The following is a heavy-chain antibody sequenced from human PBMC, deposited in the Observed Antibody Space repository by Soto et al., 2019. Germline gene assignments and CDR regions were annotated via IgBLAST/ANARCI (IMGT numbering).Heavy chain of an antibody. V-gene: IGHV3-21*01. D-gene: IGHD3-22*01. CDR1: GFAFSSYS. CDR2: ISSSSSYI. J-gene: IGHJ6*02. Sequence: PGGSLRLSCAASGFAFSSYSMNWVRQAPGKGLEWVSSISSSSSYIYYADSVKGRFTISRDNAKNSLYLQMNSLRAEDTAVYYCARELGSSGYYAAEYYGMDVWGQGTTVTVSS. CDR3: ARELGSSGYYAAEYYGMDV.